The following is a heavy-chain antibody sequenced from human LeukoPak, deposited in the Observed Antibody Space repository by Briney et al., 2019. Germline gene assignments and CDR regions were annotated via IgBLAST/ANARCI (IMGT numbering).Heavy chain of an antibody. CDR1: GGSISSYS. D-gene: IGHD2-21*02. V-gene: IGHV4-4*07. Sequence: PSETLSLTCTVSGGSISSYSWSWIRQPAGKGLEWIGHMYTSGITNYNPSLKSRVTMSVATSKTKFSLKRRSVTAAETAVYYCASRDANTAAAFDIWGQGTMLPVSS. CDR2: MYTSGIT. CDR3: ASRDANTAAAFDI. J-gene: IGHJ3*02.